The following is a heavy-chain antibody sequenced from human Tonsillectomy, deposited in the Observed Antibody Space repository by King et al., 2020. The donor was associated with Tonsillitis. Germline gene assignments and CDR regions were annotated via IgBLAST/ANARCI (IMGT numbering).Heavy chain of an antibody. Sequence: VQLVESGGGLVQPGRSLRLSCAASGFSFDDSAMHWVRQGPGKGLEWVAGISWNSGNIAYADSVKGRFTISRDSAKNSLDMQMNSLRVEDTALYYSAKDMRPSIGAAGTRNSFYGMDVWGQGTTFTVSS. CDR1: GFSFDDSA. D-gene: IGHD6-13*01. V-gene: IGHV3-9*01. CDR2: ISWNSGNI. J-gene: IGHJ6*02. CDR3: AKDMRPSIGAAGTRNSFYGMDV.